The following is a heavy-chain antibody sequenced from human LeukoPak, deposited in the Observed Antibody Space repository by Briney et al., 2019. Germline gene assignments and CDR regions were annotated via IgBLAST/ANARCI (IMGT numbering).Heavy chain of an antibody. J-gene: IGHJ5*02. CDR2: IIPIFGTA. CDR1: GGNLNKYA. Sequence: GASVKVSCKTSGGNLNKYAISWLRQAPGQGLEWVGGIIPIFGTANYAQKFQGRVTITADESTSTAYMELSSLRSEDTAVHYCAREGGSNYVLGWFDPWGQGTLVTVSS. CDR3: AREGGSNYVLGWFDP. V-gene: IGHV1-69*13. D-gene: IGHD4-11*01.